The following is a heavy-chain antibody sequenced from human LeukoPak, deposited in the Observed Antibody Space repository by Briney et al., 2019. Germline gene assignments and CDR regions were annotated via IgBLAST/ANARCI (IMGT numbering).Heavy chain of an antibody. Sequence: GGSLRLSCAASGFTFSSYSMNWVRQAPGKGLEGVSSISSSSSYIYYADSVKGRFTISRDNAKNSLYLQMNSLRAEDTAVYYCARVSRYYDSSGYCFDYWGQGTLVTVSS. J-gene: IGHJ4*02. D-gene: IGHD3-22*01. CDR1: GFTFSSYS. CDR3: ARVSRYYDSSGYCFDY. CDR2: ISSSSSYI. V-gene: IGHV3-21*01.